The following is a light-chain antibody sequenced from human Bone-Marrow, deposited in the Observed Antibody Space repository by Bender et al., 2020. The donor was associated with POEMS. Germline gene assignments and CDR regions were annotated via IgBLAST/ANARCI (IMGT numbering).Light chain of an antibody. CDR2: RDN. CDR1: VLTKKN. Sequence: SYDLTQPSSVSVSPGQTARITCSGDVLTKKNTRWFQQKPGQAPVMVIYRDNERPSGIPERFSGSKSGNTASLTISGTQVMDEADYYCQAWDSRTFVVFGGGTKVTVL. CDR3: QAWDSRTFVV. J-gene: IGLJ2*01. V-gene: IGLV3-27*01.